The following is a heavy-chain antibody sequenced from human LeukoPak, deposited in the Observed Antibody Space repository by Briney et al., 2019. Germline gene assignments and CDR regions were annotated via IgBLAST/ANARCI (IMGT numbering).Heavy chain of an antibody. V-gene: IGHV3-66*02. Sequence: GGSLRLSCAASGFTVSSIYMSWVRQAPGKGLEWVSVIYSGGSTYYADSVKGRFTISRDNSKNTLYLQMNSLRAEDTAVYYCARDLAPINYDFWSGYYRNAFDIWGQGTMVTVSS. CDR2: IYSGGST. CDR3: ARDLAPINYDFWSGYYRNAFDI. J-gene: IGHJ3*02. CDR1: GFTVSSIY. D-gene: IGHD3-3*01.